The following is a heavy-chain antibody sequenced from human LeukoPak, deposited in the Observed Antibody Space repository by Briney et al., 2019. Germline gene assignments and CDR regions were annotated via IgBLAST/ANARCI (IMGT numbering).Heavy chain of an antibody. V-gene: IGHV4-4*07. CDR3: ARSAFLVTAPGLYYFDY. CDR1: GGSISSYY. Sequence: PETLSLTCTVSGGSISSYYWSWIRQPAGKGLEWIGHIYNSGSTNYNPSLKGRVTMSVATSKNQFSLHLSSVTAADTAVYYCARSAFLVTAPGLYYFDYWGQGTLVAVSS. D-gene: IGHD6-13*01. J-gene: IGHJ4*02. CDR2: IYNSGST.